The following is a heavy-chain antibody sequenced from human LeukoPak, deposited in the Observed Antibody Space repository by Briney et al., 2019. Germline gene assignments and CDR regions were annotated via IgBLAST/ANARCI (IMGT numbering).Heavy chain of an antibody. Sequence: ASVKVSCKASGYTFTSYGISWVRQAPGQGLEWMGWISAYNGNTNYAQKLQGRVTMTTDTSTSTAYMELRSLRSDDTAVYYCARDGASGIWFGELDPWGQGTLVTVSS. D-gene: IGHD3-10*01. J-gene: IGHJ5*02. V-gene: IGHV1-18*01. CDR1: GYTFTSYG. CDR2: ISAYNGNT. CDR3: ARDGASGIWFGELDP.